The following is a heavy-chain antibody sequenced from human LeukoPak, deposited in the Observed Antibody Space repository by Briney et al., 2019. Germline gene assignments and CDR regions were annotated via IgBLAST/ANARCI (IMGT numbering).Heavy chain of an antibody. CDR1: GYTFTGYY. J-gene: IGHJ4*02. D-gene: IGHD6-13*01. CDR3: ARAERAAAGTESCFDY. CDR2: INPSGGST. Sequence: ASVKVSCKASGYTFTGYYMHWVRQAPGQGLEWMGIINPSGGSTSYAQKFQGRVTMTRDMSTSTVYMELSSLRSEDTAVYYCARAERAAAGTESCFDYWGQGTLVTVSP. V-gene: IGHV1-46*01.